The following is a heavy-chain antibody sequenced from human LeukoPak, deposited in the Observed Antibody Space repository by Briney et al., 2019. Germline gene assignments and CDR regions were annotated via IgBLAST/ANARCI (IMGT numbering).Heavy chain of an antibody. V-gene: IGHV3-53*01. CDR3: ATRAFSSTTYGFGF. CDR1: GFTVSSNY. CDR2: IYSGGST. J-gene: IGHJ4*02. Sequence: GGSLRLSCAASGFTVSSNYMSWVRQAPGKGLEWVSVIYSGGSTYYADSVKGRFAISRGNSKNTLYLQMNSLRAEDTAVYYCATRAFSSTTYGFGFWGQGTLVTVSS. D-gene: IGHD3-16*01.